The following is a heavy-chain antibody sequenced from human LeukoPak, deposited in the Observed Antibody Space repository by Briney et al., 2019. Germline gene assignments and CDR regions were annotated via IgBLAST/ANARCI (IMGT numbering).Heavy chain of an antibody. D-gene: IGHD1-14*01. CDR3: ARRAAATGANDY. CDR1: GFIFSSYW. Sequence: PGGSLRLSCAASGFIFSSYWMHWVRQAPGKGLVWVSRIKSDGSTRNYADSVKGRFTISRDNAKNTLYLQMNSVGAEDTAVYYCARRAAATGANDYWGQGTLVTVSS. CDR2: IKSDGSTR. J-gene: IGHJ4*02. V-gene: IGHV3-74*01.